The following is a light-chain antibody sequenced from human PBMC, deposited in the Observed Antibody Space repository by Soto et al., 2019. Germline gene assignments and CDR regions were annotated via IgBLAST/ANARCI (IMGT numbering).Light chain of an antibody. J-gene: IGLJ1*01. CDR2: DVT. V-gene: IGLV2-14*01. CDR1: SSDVGNNNY. CDR3: SSFTGSSYV. Sequence: QSALTQPASVSGSPGQSITISCTGKSSDVGNNNYVSWYQQNPGKAPKVMICDVTNRPSGVSNRFSGSKSGNTASLTISGLQAEDEADYYCSSFTGSSYVFGTGTKVTVL.